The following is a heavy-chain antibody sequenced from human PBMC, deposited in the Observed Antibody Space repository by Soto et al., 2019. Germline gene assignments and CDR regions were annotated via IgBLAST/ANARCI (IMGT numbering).Heavy chain of an antibody. Sequence: AGSLRLSCAASGFTCSDHYMDWVRQAPGKGLEWVGRIKNKANSYITEYAASVKGRFTISRDDSKNPLDLQMNSLKTEDTAVYYCARVRLGVTTRLFDYWGQGTLVTVSS. J-gene: IGHJ4*02. D-gene: IGHD6-25*01. V-gene: IGHV3-72*01. CDR3: ARVRLGVTTRLFDY. CDR2: IKNKANSYIT. CDR1: GFTCSDHY.